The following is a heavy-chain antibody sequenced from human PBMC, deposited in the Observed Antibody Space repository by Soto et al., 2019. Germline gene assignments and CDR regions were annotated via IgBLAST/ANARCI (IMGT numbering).Heavy chain of an antibody. J-gene: IGHJ4*02. CDR1: GFAFGNYG. D-gene: IGHD6-13*01. V-gene: IGHV3-33*01. CDR2: IWSDGSSK. CDR3: ARGLWEEPAGKETVSQFDY. Sequence: QVQLVESGGGVVQPGRSLTLSCAASGFAFGNYGIHWVRQAPGKGLEWVAVIWSDGSSKYYGDSVKGRFTISRDNSKKKVYSQMNSLRGEDTAVYYWARGLWEEPAGKETVSQFDYWGQGTLVTVSS.